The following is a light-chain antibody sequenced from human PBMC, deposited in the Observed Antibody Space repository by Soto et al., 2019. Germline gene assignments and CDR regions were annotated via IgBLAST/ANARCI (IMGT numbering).Light chain of an antibody. CDR3: QQYGSSPGT. J-gene: IGKJ1*01. CDR1: QSVTSNY. Sequence: EIVMTQSPATLSLSPGERATLSCWASQSVTSNYLAWYQQKPGQAPRLLIFGASIRATGLPDRFSGSGSGTDFTLTISRLEPEDFAVYYCQQYGSSPGTFGQGTKVDIK. V-gene: IGKV3-20*01. CDR2: GAS.